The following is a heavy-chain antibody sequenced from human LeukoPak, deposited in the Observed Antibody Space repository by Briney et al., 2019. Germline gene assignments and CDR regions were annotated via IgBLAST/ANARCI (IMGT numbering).Heavy chain of an antibody. CDR1: GFTFSSYE. D-gene: IGHD6-13*01. V-gene: IGHV3-48*03. Sequence: GGSLRLSCAASGFTFSSYEIDWVRQAPGKGLEWVSYISSSGSTISYADSVEGRFAISRDNAKNSMYLQMNSLSAEDTAVYYCARAGIAAAYFQHWGQGTLVTVSS. CDR3: ARAGIAAAYFQH. CDR2: ISSSGSTI. J-gene: IGHJ1*01.